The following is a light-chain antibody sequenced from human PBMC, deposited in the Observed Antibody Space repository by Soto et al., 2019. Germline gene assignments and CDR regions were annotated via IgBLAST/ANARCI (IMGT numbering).Light chain of an antibody. CDR1: QGISNY. Sequence: DIQMTQSPSSLSASVGDRVTITCRASQGISNYLAWYQQKPGKVPKLLIYAASTLQSGVPSRFSGSGFGTDFTLTISSLQPEDVATYYCQKYNSAPLLTFGGGTKVEIK. V-gene: IGKV1-27*01. CDR3: QKYNSAPLLT. CDR2: AAS. J-gene: IGKJ4*01.